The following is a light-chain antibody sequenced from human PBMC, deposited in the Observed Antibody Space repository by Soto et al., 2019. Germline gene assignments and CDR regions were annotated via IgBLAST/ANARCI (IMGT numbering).Light chain of an antibody. CDR3: QQYVRSPPSWT. Sequence: ETVLTQSPGTLSLSPGERATLSCSASHSVSSSYLAWYQQKPGQAPRLLIYDASSRATGIPDRFSGSGSGTDFTLTISRLEPEDFAVYYCQQYVRSPPSWTFGQGTKVEIK. J-gene: IGKJ1*01. CDR1: HSVSSSY. CDR2: DAS. V-gene: IGKV3-20*01.